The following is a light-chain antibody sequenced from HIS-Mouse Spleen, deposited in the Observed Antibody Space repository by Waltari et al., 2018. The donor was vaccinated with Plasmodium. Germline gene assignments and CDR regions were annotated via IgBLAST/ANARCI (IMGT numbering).Light chain of an antibody. Sequence: DIQMTPSPSSLSASVGDRVTITCQASPDISNYLNGYQQKPGKAPKLLIYDASNLETGVPSRFSGSGSGTDFTFTISSLQPEDSATYYCQQYDNLPLTFGGGTKVEIK. CDR3: QQYDNLPLT. CDR2: DAS. CDR1: PDISNY. J-gene: IGKJ4*01. V-gene: IGKV1-33*01.